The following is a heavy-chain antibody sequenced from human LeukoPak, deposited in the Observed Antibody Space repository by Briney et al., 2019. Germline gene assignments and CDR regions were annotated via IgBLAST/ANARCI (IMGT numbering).Heavy chain of an antibody. CDR3: ARVSRLLGGSDY. CDR2: IYYSGST. D-gene: IGHD6-25*01. V-gene: IGHV4-30-4*01. Sequence: SQTLSLTCTVSGGSISSGDYYWSWIRQPPGKGLEWIGYIYYSGSTYYNPSLKSRVTISVDTSKNQFSLKLSSVTAADTAVYYCARVSRLLGGSDYWGQGTLVTVSS. J-gene: IGHJ4*02. CDR1: GGSISSGDYY.